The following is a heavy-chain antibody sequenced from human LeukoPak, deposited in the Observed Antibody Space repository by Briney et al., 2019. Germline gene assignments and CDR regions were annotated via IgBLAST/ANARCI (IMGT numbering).Heavy chain of an antibody. D-gene: IGHD6-13*01. Sequence: GGSLRVSWVAPDFTSTGARMFSVRQAPGKGLEWVANINQVGSEKYYVDSVKGRFTISRDNAKNSLYLQMNSLRAEDTAVYYCAIDHSEPWVFFGAGGQGTLVTVSS. J-gene: IGHJ4*02. CDR2: INQVGSEK. CDR3: AIDHSEPWVFFGA. V-gene: IGHV3-7*05. CDR1: DFTSTGAR.